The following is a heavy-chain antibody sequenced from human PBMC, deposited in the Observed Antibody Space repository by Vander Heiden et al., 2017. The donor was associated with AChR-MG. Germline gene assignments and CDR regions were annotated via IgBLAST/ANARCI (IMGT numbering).Heavy chain of an antibody. CDR2: ISSSSSYI. CDR1: GFTFSSYS. J-gene: IGHJ6*02. V-gene: IGHV3-21*01. D-gene: IGHD3-10*01. CDR3: VGKYYYGSGSTYGMDV. Sequence: EVQLVESGGGLVKPGGSLRLSCAASGFTFSSYSMNWVRQAPGKGLEWVSSISSSSSYIYYADSVKGRFTISRDNAKNSLYLQMNSLRAEDTAVYYCVGKYYYGSGSTYGMDVWGQGTTVTVSS.